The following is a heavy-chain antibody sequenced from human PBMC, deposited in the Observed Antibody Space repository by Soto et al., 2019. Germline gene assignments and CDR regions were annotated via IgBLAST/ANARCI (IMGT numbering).Heavy chain of an antibody. J-gene: IGHJ6*02. V-gene: IGHV3-30-3*01. CDR1: GFTLNSYA. CDR3: ARARGYCSGGSCSSPGTATHYAMDV. CDR2: ISYDGTNK. Sequence: QVHLMESGGGVVQPGKSLRLSCAASGFTLNSYALYWVRQAPGKGLEWVALISYDGTNKYYADSVKGRFTNSRDNSKMTLSLPMNSLSPEDTAVYYCARARGYCSGGSCSSPGTATHYAMDVWGQGTTVTVSS. D-gene: IGHD2-15*01.